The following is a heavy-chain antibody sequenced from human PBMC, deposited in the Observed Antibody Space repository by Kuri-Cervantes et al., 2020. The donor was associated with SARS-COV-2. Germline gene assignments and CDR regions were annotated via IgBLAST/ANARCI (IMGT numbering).Heavy chain of an antibody. D-gene: IGHD4/OR15-4a*01. V-gene: IGHV4-4*07. CDR1: GGSISSYY. Sequence: GSLRLSCTVSGGSISSYYWSWIRQPAGKGLEWIWRIYTGGSTNYNPSLKSRITMSVDTSKNQFSLKLSSVTAADTAVYYCARDLPSDYTYYYYYMDVWGKGTTVTVSS. CDR2: IYTGGST. J-gene: IGHJ6*03. CDR3: ARDLPSDYTYYYYYMDV.